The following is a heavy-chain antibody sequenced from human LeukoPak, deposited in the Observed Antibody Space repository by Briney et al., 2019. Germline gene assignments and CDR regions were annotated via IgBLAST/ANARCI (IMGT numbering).Heavy chain of an antibody. CDR2: ISGNGSDI. CDR3: STDPRLLIY. D-gene: IGHD2-8*01. Sequence: GGSLRLSCVVSGFGFSDSYMTWSRQTPGKGLEWLAYISGNGSDIYYADYVKGRFTISRDNAKNSLYLQMNSLRPDDTALYYCSTDPRLLIYWGHGTLVTVSS. CDR1: GFGFSDSY. J-gene: IGHJ4*01. V-gene: IGHV3-11*01.